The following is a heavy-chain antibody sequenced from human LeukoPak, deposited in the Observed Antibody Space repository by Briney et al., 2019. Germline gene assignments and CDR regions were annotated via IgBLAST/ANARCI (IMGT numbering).Heavy chain of an antibody. Sequence: SGGSLRLSCTASGFTFGDYAMSWVRQAPGKGLEWVGFIRSKAYGGTTEYAASVKGRFTISRDDSKSIAYLQMNSLKTEDTAVYYCTRDEVIAVAFDYWGQGTLVTVSS. CDR3: TRDEVIAVAFDY. D-gene: IGHD6-19*01. V-gene: IGHV3-49*04. CDR2: IRSKAYGGTT. CDR1: GFTFGDYA. J-gene: IGHJ4*02.